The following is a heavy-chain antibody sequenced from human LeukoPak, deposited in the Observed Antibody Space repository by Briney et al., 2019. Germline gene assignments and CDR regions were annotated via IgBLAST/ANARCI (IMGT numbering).Heavy chain of an antibody. J-gene: IGHJ4*02. CDR1: GFTFSSYG. D-gene: IGHD6-13*01. CDR2: IWYDGSNK. CDR3: ARGKGVVAADTNFDH. Sequence: GGSLRLSCAASGFTFSSYGMHWVRQAPGMGLEWVAVIWYDGSNKYYADSVKGRFTISRDNSKNTLYLQMNSLRADDTAVYYCARGKGVVAADTNFDHWGQGTLVIVSS. V-gene: IGHV3-33*01.